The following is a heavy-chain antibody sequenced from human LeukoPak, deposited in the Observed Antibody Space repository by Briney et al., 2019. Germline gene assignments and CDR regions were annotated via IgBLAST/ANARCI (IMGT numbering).Heavy chain of an antibody. CDR3: ARHIAAATRFDY. D-gene: IGHD6-13*01. J-gene: IGHJ4*02. CDR1: GGSISSYY. Sequence: SETLSLTCTVSGGSISSYYWSWIRQPPGKELEWAGYIYYSGRTYYNPSLKSRVTISVDTSKNQFSLKLSSVTAADTAVYYCARHIAAATRFDYWGQGTLVTVSS. V-gene: IGHV4-59*08. CDR2: IYYSGRT.